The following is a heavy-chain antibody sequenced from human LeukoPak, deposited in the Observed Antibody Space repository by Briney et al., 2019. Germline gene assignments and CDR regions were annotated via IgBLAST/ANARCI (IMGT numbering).Heavy chain of an antibody. J-gene: IGHJ4*02. V-gene: IGHV4-59*01. D-gene: IGHD1-26*01. Sequence: SETLSLTCTVSGGSISSYYWSWIRQPPGKGLEWIGYIYYSGSTNYNPSLKSRVTISVDTSKNQFSLKLSSVTAADTAVYYCARGGGSYYGVDYWSQGTLVTVSS. CDR3: ARGGGSYYGVDY. CDR2: IYYSGST. CDR1: GGSISSYY.